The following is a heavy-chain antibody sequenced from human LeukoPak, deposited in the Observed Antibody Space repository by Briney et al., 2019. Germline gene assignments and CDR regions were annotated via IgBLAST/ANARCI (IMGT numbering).Heavy chain of an antibody. D-gene: IGHD1-20*01. Sequence: SQTLSLTCTVSGGSISSGDYYWSWIRQPPGKGLEWIGYIYYSGSTYYNPSLKSRVTISVDTSKNQFSLKLSSVTAADTAVYYCAREPSYNWNPTTIDYWGQGTLVTVSS. CDR3: AREPSYNWNPTTIDY. CDR2: IYYSGST. CDR1: GGSISSGDYY. J-gene: IGHJ4*02. V-gene: IGHV4-30-4*08.